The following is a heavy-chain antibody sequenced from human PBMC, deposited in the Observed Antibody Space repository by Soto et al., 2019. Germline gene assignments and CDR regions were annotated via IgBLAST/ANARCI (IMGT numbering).Heavy chain of an antibody. J-gene: IGHJ5*02. Sequence: QVQLQESGPGLVKPSQTLSLTCTVSGGSISGTNYYWSWIRQPPGKGLEWIGYIYYSGSTYYNPSLKSRVTISVDTSKNQFSLKLSSVTAADTAVYYCARDGLTGTTGVGWFDPWGQGTLVTVSS. D-gene: IGHD1-7*01. CDR2: IYYSGST. V-gene: IGHV4-30-4*01. CDR3: ARDGLTGTTGVGWFDP. CDR1: GGSISGTNYY.